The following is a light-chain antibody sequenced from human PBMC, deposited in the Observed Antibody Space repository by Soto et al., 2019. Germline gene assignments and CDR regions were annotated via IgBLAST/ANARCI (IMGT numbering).Light chain of an antibody. CDR2: EVT. CDR3: SSYAGSTPYV. J-gene: IGLJ1*01. V-gene: IGLV2-8*01. Sequence: QSALTQPPSASGSPGQSVTIPCTGTSSDVGGYNYVSWYQQHPGKVPKLMIYEVTKRPSGVPDRFSGSKSGNTASLTVSGLQAEDEADYYCSSYAGSTPYVFGTGTKLTVL. CDR1: SSDVGGYNY.